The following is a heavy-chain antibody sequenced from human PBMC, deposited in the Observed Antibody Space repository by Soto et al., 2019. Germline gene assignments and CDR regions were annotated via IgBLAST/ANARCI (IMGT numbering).Heavy chain of an antibody. D-gene: IGHD1-26*01. CDR3: TTSDSGSYYYYYGMDV. V-gene: IGHV3-15*01. CDR1: GFTFSNAW. J-gene: IGHJ6*02. Sequence: GGSLRLSCAASGFTFSNAWMSWVRQAPGKGLEWVGRIKSKTDGGTTDYAAPVKGRFTISRDDSKNTLYLQMNSLKTEDTAVYYGTTSDSGSYYYYYGMDVWGQGTTVTVSS. CDR2: IKSKTDGGTT.